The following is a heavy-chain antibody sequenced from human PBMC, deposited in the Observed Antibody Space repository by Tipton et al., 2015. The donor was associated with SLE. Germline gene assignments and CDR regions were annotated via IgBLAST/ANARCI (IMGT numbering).Heavy chain of an antibody. CDR1: GGSISSGGYY. V-gene: IGHV4-31*03. CDR3: ARGVTVVGAFDI. D-gene: IGHD3-22*01. Sequence: TLSLTCTVSGGSISSGGYYWSWIRQHPGKGLEWIGYIYYSGSTHYNPSLKSRVTISVDTSKNQFSLKLSSVTAADTAVYYCARGVTVVGAFDIWGQGTMVTVSS. CDR2: IYYSGST. J-gene: IGHJ3*02.